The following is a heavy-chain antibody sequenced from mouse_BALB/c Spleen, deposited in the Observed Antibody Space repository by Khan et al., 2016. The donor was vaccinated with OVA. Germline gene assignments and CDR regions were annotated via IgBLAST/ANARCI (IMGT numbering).Heavy chain of an antibody. V-gene: IGHV1-77*01. Sequence: QVQLKQSGAELARPGASVKLSCKASGYTFTDFYINWVKQRTGQGLEWIGEISPGSGDTFYNERFKDKATLTADKSSNTAYTQLSSLTSEASAVYFCARRNYFGYTFAYWGQGTLVTVSA. CDR1: GYTFTDFY. D-gene: IGHD1-2*01. J-gene: IGHJ3*01. CDR2: ISPGSGDT. CDR3: ARRNYFGYTFAY.